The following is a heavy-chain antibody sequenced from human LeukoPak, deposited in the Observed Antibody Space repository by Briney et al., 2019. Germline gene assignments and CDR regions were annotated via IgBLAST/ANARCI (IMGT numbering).Heavy chain of an antibody. J-gene: IGHJ4*02. Sequence: GESLKISCQGSGYSFTSYWIGWVRQMPGKGLEWMGIIYPGDSDTRYSPSFQGQVTISADKSISTAYLQWSSLEASDTAMYYCARFWSSSLGFFDYWGQGTLVTVSS. CDR1: GYSFTSYW. CDR2: IYPGDSDT. V-gene: IGHV5-51*01. CDR3: ARFWSSSLGFFDY. D-gene: IGHD3-3*01.